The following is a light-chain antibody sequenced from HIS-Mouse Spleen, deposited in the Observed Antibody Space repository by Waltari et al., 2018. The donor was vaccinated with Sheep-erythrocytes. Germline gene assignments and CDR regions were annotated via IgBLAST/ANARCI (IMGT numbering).Light chain of an antibody. CDR2: EVS. CDR1: SSDFGGYNY. J-gene: IGLJ1*01. V-gene: IGLV2-8*01. CDR3: SSYAGSNNYV. Sequence: QSALTQPPSASGSPGQSVTISCTGTSSDFGGYNYAPWYQQHPGKAPKLMIYEVSKRPSGVPDRFSGSKSGNTASLTVSGLQAEDEADYYCSSYAGSNNYVFGTGTKVTVL.